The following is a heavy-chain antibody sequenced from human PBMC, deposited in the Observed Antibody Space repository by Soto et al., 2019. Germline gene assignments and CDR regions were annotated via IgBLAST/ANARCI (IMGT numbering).Heavy chain of an antibody. V-gene: IGHV4-59*01. D-gene: IGHD4-17*01. J-gene: IGHJ3*02. CDR3: ARRYGSAFDI. CDR2: IFYSGST. CDR1: GGSISSYY. Sequence: PETLSLTCTVSGGSISSYYWSWIRQPPGKGLEWIGYIFYSGSTNYNPSLKSRVTISVDTSKNQFSLKLSSVTAADTAVYYCARRYGSAFDIWGHGTMVTVS.